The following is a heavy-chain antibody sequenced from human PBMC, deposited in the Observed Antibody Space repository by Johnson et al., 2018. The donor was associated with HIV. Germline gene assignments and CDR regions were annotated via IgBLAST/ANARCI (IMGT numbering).Heavy chain of an antibody. V-gene: IGHV3-30-3*01. CDR1: GFTFSSYA. Sequence: QVQLVESGGGVVQPGRSLRLSCAASGFTFSSYAMHWVRQAPGKGLEWVAVISYDGSIKYYADSVKGRFTISRDNSKNTLYLQMNSLRAEDTAVYYCAREGMYSSYQGSFDIWGQGTMVTVSS. CDR2: ISYDGSIK. CDR3: AREGMYSSYQGSFDI. D-gene: IGHD6-6*01. J-gene: IGHJ3*02.